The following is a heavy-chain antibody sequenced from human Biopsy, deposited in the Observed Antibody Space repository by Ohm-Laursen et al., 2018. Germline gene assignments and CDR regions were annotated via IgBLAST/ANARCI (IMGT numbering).Heavy chain of an antibody. CDR3: AATSTLYYYYYAMDV. CDR2: IVVGSGHT. Sequence: SVKVSCKASGFTFSNSAVQWVRQARGQRLEWIGWIVVGSGHTNYAQKFQERVTITRDMSTSTAYMELTSPRSEDTAVYYCAATSTLYYYYYAMDVWDQGTTITVSS. V-gene: IGHV1-58*01. J-gene: IGHJ6*02. CDR1: GFTFSNSA.